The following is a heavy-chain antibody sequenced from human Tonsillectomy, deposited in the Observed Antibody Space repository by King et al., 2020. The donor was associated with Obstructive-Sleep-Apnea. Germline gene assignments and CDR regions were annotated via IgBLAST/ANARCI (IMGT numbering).Heavy chain of an antibody. CDR2: IYYSGST. CDR1: GGSIGSYY. V-gene: IGHV4-59*01. Sequence: VQLQESGPGLVKPSETLSLTCTVSGGSIGSYYWSWIRQPPGKGLEWIGYIYYSGSTNYNPSLKSRVTISVDTSKNQFSLKLSSVTAADTAVYYCARGHGFGEFIPQYYFDYWGQGTLVTVSS. CDR3: ARGHGFGEFIPQYYFDY. D-gene: IGHD3-10*01. J-gene: IGHJ4*02.